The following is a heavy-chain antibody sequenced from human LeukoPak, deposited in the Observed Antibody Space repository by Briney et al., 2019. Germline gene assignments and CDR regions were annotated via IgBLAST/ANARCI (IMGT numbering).Heavy chain of an antibody. CDR1: GFTFSSYG. V-gene: IGHV3-30*02. J-gene: IGHJ6*03. D-gene: IGHD3-22*01. CDR3: AKTPYYYDSSGYYVVYYYYMDV. CDR2: IRYDGSNK. Sequence: PGGSLRLSCAASGFTFSSYGMHWVRQAPGKGLEWVAFIRYDGSNKYYADSVKGRFTISRDNSKNTLYLQMNSLRAEDTAVYYCAKTPYYYDSSGYYVVYYYYMDVWGKGTTVTVSS.